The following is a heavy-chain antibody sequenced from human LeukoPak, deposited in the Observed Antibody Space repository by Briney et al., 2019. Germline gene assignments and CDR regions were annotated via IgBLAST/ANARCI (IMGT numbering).Heavy chain of an antibody. D-gene: IGHD5-12*01. Sequence: SETLSPTCTVSGGSISSYYWSWIRQPPGKGLEWIGYIYYSGSTNYNPSLKSRVTISVDTSKNQFSLKLSSVTAADTAVYYCAGGSGYDVVGSSFDYWGQGTLVTVSS. CDR3: AGGSGYDVVGSSFDY. CDR1: GGSISSYY. CDR2: IYYSGST. V-gene: IGHV4-59*01. J-gene: IGHJ4*02.